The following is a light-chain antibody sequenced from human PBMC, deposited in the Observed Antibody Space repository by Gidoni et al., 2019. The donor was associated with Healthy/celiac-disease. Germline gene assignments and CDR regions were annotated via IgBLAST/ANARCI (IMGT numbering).Light chain of an antibody. V-gene: IGKV1-5*03. CDR1: QSISSW. CDR2: KAS. CDR3: QQYNSYLWT. J-gene: IGKJ1*01. Sequence: DSQMTQSPSTLSASVGDRVTITCRASQSISSWLAWYQQKPGKAPTLLIYKASSLESGVPSRFRGSGSGTEFTLTIRSLQPDDFATYSCQQYNSYLWTFGQGTKVEIK.